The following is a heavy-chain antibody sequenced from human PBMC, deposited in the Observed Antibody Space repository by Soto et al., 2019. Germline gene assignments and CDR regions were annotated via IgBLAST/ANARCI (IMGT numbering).Heavy chain of an antibody. CDR1: GFTFSSYG. V-gene: IGHV3-33*01. CDR3: ARDINGDDISRDI. J-gene: IGHJ3*02. D-gene: IGHD3-9*01. CDR2: IWYDGSNK. Sequence: GGSLRLSCAASGFTFSSYGMHWVRQAPGKGLEWVAVIWYDGSNKYYADSVKGRFTISRDNSKNTLYLQMNSLRAEDTAVYYCARDINGDDISRDIWGQGTMVTVSS.